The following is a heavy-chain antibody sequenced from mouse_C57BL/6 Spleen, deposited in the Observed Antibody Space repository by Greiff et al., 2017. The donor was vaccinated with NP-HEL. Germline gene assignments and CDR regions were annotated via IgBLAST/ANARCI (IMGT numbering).Heavy chain of an antibody. CDR2: IDPETGGT. Sequence: VKLQQSGAELVRPGASVTLSCKASGYTFTDYEMHWVKQTPVHGLEWIGAIDPETGGTAYNQKFKGKAILTADKSSSTAYMELRSLTSEDSAVYYCTTYYSNANWGQGTTLTVSS. CDR3: TTYYSNAN. D-gene: IGHD2-5*01. CDR1: GYTFTDYE. V-gene: IGHV1-15*01. J-gene: IGHJ2*01.